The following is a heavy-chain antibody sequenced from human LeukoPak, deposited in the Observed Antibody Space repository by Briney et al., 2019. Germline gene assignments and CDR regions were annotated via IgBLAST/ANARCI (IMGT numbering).Heavy chain of an antibody. V-gene: IGHV3-23*01. CDR3: ARLEDDTYGFGHLFL. CDR1: GFTFSSYA. CDR2: ISGSGGST. D-gene: IGHD3-10*01. Sequence: PGGSLRLSCAASGFTFSSYAMSWVRQAPGKGLEWVSAISGSGGSTYYADSVKGRFTISRDNSKNTLYLQMNRLRAEDTAVYYCARLEDDTYGFGHLFLWGQGTLVTVTS. J-gene: IGHJ1*01.